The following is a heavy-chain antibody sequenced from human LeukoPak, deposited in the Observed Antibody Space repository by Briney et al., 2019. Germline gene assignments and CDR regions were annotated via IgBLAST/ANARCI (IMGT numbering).Heavy chain of an antibody. CDR1: GFTFSSYA. CDR3: ARAHSWWIAVAGLGLIDY. V-gene: IGHV3-23*01. CDR2: ISGSSGST. J-gene: IGHJ4*02. Sequence: GGSLRLSCAASGFTFSSYAMSWVRQAPGKGLEWVSAISGSSGSTYYADSVKGRFTISRDNAKNSLYLQMNSLRAEDTAVYYCARAHSWWIAVAGLGLIDYWGQGTLVTVSS. D-gene: IGHD6-19*01.